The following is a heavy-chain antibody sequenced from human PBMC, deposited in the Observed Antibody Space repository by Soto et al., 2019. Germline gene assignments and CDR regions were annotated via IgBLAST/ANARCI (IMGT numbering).Heavy chain of an antibody. CDR3: ARRDYGDYVGAFDI. J-gene: IGHJ3*02. V-gene: IGHV1-69*12. CDR2: IIPIFGTA. Sequence: QVQLVQSGAEVKKPGSSVKVSCKASVGTFSSYAISWVRQAPGQGLEWLGGIIPIFGTANYAQEFQGRVTITADESPSTAYLELSSLRSEDTAVYYCARRDYGDYVGAFDIWGQGTMVTVSS. CDR1: VGTFSSYA. D-gene: IGHD4-17*01.